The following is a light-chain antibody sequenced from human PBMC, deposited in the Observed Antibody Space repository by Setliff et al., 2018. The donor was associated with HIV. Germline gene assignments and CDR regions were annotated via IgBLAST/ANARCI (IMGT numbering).Light chain of an antibody. CDR1: SSDVGSYNL. V-gene: IGLV2-23*02. CDR3: CSYAGSTTCV. CDR2: GVS. Sequence: ALTQPASVSGSPGQSIAISCTGTSSDVGSYNLVSWFQQHPGKAPKLMIYGVSERPSGVSDRFSGSKSGITASLTISGLQAEDEADYYCCSYAGSTTCVFGTGTKVTV. J-gene: IGLJ1*01.